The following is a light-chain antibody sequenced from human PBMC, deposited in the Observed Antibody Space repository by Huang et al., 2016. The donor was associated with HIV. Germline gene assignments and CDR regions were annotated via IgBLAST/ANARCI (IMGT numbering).Light chain of an antibody. CDR3: MQGTHWPAT. CDR2: KLS. V-gene: IGKV2-30*02. Sequence: DVVMTQSPLSLPVTLGQPASISCRSSQSLVHSDGNTYLNWFQQRPGQSPRRLMYKLSNRDSGVPDRFSGSGSGTDLTLRISRVEAEDVGVYYCMQGTHWPATFGQGTRLEI. CDR1: QSLVHSDGNTY. J-gene: IGKJ5*01.